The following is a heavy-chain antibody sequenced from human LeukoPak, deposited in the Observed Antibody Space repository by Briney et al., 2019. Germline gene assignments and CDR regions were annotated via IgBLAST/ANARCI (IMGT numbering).Heavy chain of an antibody. D-gene: IGHD6-19*01. V-gene: IGHV3-64*01. Sequence: PGGSLRLSCAASGFTFSSYAMHWVRQAPGKGLEYVSAISSNGGSTYYANSVKGRFTISRDNSKNTLYLQMGSLRAEDMAVYYCARKARAVAGHLDYWGQGTLVTVSS. J-gene: IGHJ4*02. CDR1: GFTFSSYA. CDR3: ARKARAVAGHLDY. CDR2: ISSNGGST.